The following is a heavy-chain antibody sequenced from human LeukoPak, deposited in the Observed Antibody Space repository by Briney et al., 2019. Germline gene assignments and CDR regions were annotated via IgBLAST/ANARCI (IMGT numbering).Heavy chain of an antibody. V-gene: IGHV3-9*03. CDR2: ISWSSGSI. Sequence: GGSLRLSCAASGFTFDDYAMHWVRQAPGKGLEWVSGISWSSGSIGYADSVKGRFTISRDNAKNSLYLQMNSLRAEDMALYYCAKSRYYDILTGVFDYWGQGTLVTVSS. D-gene: IGHD3-9*01. CDR3: AKSRYYDILTGVFDY. J-gene: IGHJ4*02. CDR1: GFTFDDYA.